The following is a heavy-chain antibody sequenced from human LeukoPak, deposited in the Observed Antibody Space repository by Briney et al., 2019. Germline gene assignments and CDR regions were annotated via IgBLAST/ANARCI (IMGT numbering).Heavy chain of an antibody. J-gene: IGHJ4*02. Sequence: SETLSLTCTVSGGSISSYYWSWIRQPPGKGLEWIGYIYYSGSTNYNPSLKSRVTISVDTSKNQFSLKLSSVTAADTAVYYCARDEGGSYYFSWVVYWGQGTLVTVSS. D-gene: IGHD1-26*01. V-gene: IGHV4-59*12. CDR3: ARDEGGSYYFSWVVY. CDR1: GGSISSYY. CDR2: IYYSGST.